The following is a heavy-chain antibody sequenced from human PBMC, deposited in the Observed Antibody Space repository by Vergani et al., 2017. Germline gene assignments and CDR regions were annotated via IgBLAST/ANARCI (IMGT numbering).Heavy chain of an antibody. Sequence: EVQLVESGGGLVQPGRSLRLSCAASGFTFDDYAMHWVRQAPGKGLEWVSGISWNSGSIGYADSVKGRFTISRDNAKNSLYLQMNSLRAEDTAVYYCARGSSRDYDFWSGYYYFDYWGQGTLVTVSS. CDR1: GFTFDDYA. J-gene: IGHJ4*02. V-gene: IGHV3-9*01. D-gene: IGHD3-3*01. CDR2: ISWNSGSI. CDR3: ARGSSRDYDFWSGYYYFDY.